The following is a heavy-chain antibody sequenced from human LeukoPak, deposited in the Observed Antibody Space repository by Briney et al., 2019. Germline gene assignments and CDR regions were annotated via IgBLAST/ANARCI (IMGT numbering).Heavy chain of an antibody. D-gene: IGHD6-19*01. CDR2: IYYSGST. V-gene: IGHV4-59*08. J-gene: IGHJ4*02. CDR1: GGSVRSYY. Sequence: SETLSLTCTVSGGSVRSYYWSWIRQPPGEGLEWIGYIYYSGSTNYNPSLKSRVTISVDTSKNQFSLELSSVTAADTAVYYCARLWGGGGWIFEYWGQGTLVTVSS. CDR3: ARLWGGGGWIFEY.